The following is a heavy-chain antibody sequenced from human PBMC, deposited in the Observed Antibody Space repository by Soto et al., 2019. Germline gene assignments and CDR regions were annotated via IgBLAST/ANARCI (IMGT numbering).Heavy chain of an antibody. Sequence: ASVEASCNASGYTFTSYYMHWVRHAPEQELEWMGIINPSGGSTSYAQKFQGRLTLTRDTSTSTIYMELSSLKSEDTAVYYCARDQDGSGTYYFNWFDPWGQGTLVTVSS. V-gene: IGHV1-46*01. J-gene: IGHJ5*02. CDR2: INPSGGST. D-gene: IGHD3-10*01. CDR3: ARDQDGSGTYYFNWFDP. CDR1: GYTFTSYY.